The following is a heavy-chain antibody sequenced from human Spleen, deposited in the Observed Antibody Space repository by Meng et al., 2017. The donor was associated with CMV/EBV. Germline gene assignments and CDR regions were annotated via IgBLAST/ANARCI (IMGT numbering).Heavy chain of an antibody. V-gene: IGHV3-11*01. CDR3: ARGGLTYRYGNALVDY. Sequence: GGSLRLSCAASEFTFSNFAMSWVRQAPGRGLEWVSHISSSGSTIYYADSVKGRFTISRDNAKNSLYLQMNSLRAEDTAVYYCARGGLTYRYGNALVDYWGQGTLVTVSS. CDR1: EFTFSNFA. D-gene: IGHD5-18*01. J-gene: IGHJ4*02. CDR2: ISSSGSTI.